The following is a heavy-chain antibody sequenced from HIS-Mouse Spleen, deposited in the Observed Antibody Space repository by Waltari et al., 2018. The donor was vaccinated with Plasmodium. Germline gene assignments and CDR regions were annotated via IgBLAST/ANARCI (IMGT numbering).Heavy chain of an antibody. D-gene: IGHD6-13*01. CDR3: ASSWYWYFDL. J-gene: IGHJ2*01. Sequence: EVQLVASGAGLVPPGGSLRLSCAAAGVTLSSYWMSWGRLATGKGLEWVANIKQNGSEKYYVDSVKSRFTISRDNAKNSLYLQMNSLRAEDTAVYYCASSWYWYFDLWGRGTLVTVSS. V-gene: IGHV3-7*02. CDR1: GVTLSSYW. CDR2: IKQNGSEK.